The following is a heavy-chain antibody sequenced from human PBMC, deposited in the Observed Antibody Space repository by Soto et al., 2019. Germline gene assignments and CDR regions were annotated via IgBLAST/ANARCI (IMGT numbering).Heavy chain of an antibody. Sequence: ASVKVSCKVSGYTLTELSMHWVRQAPGKGLEWMGGFDPEDGETIYAQKFQGRVTMTEDTSTDTAYVELSSLRSEDTAVYYCATEDPTSSGYYGDAFDIWGQGTMVTVSS. J-gene: IGHJ3*02. CDR1: GYTLTELS. CDR3: ATEDPTSSGYYGDAFDI. V-gene: IGHV1-24*01. CDR2: FDPEDGET. D-gene: IGHD3-22*01.